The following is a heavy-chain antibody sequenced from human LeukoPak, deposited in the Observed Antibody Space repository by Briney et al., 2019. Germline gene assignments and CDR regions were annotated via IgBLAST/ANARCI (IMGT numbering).Heavy chain of an antibody. CDR1: GGTFSSYA. V-gene: IGHV1-69*04. D-gene: IGHD6-6*01. CDR2: IIPILGIA. Sequence: SVKVSCKASGGTFSSYAISWVRQAPGQGLERMGRIIPILGIANYAQKFQGRVTITADKSTSTAYMELSSLRSEDTAVYYCARNREYSSSPEGADYWGQGTLVTVSS. J-gene: IGHJ4*02. CDR3: ARNREYSSSPEGADY.